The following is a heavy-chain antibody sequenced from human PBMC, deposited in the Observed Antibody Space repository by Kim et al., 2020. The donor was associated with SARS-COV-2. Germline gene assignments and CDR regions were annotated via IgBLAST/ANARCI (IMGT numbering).Heavy chain of an antibody. CDR3: ARGIEMANDAFDI. J-gene: IGHJ3*02. D-gene: IGHD2-21*01. CDR1: GFTFSDYY. Sequence: GGSLRLSCAASGFTFSDYYMSWIRQAPGKGLEWVSYISSSSTYTNYEDSVKGRFTISRDNAKNSVYLQMNSLRAEDTAVYYCARGIEMANDAFDIWGQGTMVTVSS. CDR2: ISSSSTYT. V-gene: IGHV3-11*05.